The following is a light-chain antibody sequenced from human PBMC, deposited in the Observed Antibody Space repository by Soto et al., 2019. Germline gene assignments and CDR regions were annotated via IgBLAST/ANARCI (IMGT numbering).Light chain of an antibody. V-gene: IGKV4-1*01. J-gene: IGKJ1*01. CDR1: QTVLYRSNNKNH. CDR3: QQYYSTPRT. CDR2: WAS. Sequence: DIVMTQSPDSLSVSLGERATINCKSSQTVLYRSNNKNHLAWYQQRPGQPPKLLFSWASTRESGVPDRFSASGSGTDFTLSIGSLQAEDVAVYYCQQYYSTPRTFGQGTKVDIK.